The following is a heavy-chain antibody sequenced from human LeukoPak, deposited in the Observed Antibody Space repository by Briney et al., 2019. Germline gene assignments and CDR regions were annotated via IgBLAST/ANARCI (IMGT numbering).Heavy chain of an antibody. CDR1: GGSISSYY. CDR2: IYYSGST. D-gene: IGHD2-2*02. J-gene: IGHJ4*02. V-gene: IGHV4-59*01. Sequence: PSETLSLTCTVSGGSISSYYWSWLRHPPGEGLEGSGYIYYSGSTNYNPSLKSRVTISVDTSKNQFSLKLSSVTAADTAVYYSARMRLGYFSSTSCYIFDYWGQGTLVTVSS. CDR3: ARMRLGYFSSTSCYIFDY.